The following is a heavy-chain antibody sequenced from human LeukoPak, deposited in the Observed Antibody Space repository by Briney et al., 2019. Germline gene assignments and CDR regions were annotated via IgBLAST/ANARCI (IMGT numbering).Heavy chain of an antibody. CDR1: GDSISSSRYY. J-gene: IGHJ4*02. V-gene: IGHV4-39*07. CDR2: IYYSGST. Sequence: SETLSLTCTVSGDSISSSRYYWGWIRQPPGKGLEWIGSIYYSGSTYYNPSLKSRVTISVDTSKNQFSLKLSSVTAADTAVYYCARVRNSSSWSHWGQGTLVTVSS. D-gene: IGHD6-13*01. CDR3: ARVRNSSSWSH.